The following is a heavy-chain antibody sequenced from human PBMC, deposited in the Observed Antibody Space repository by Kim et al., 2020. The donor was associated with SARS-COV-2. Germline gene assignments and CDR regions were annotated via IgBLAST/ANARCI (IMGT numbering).Heavy chain of an antibody. D-gene: IGHD4-17*01. CDR1: GGSISSYY. V-gene: IGHV4-59*08. Sequence: SETLSLTCTVSGGSISSYYWSWIRQPPGKGLEWVGYIYYSGSTNYNPSLESRGTISVNTSKNQFSLKLSSVTAADTAVYYCARSPASVTPPYFDYSCQGT. CDR3: ARSPASVTPPYFDY. CDR2: IYYSGST. J-gene: IGHJ4*02.